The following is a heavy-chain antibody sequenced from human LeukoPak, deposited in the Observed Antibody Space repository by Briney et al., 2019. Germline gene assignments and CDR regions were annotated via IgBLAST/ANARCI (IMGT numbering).Heavy chain of an antibody. CDR3: TSLGSYGSGSYYPS. D-gene: IGHD3-10*01. CDR1: GFTFSGSA. Sequence: GGSLRLSCAASGFTFSGSAMHWVRQASGKGLEWVGRIRSKANSYATAYAASVKGRLTISRDDSKNTAYLQMNSLKTEDTAVYYCTSLGSYGSGSYYPSWGQGTLVTVSS. V-gene: IGHV3-73*01. J-gene: IGHJ4*02. CDR2: IRSKANSYAT.